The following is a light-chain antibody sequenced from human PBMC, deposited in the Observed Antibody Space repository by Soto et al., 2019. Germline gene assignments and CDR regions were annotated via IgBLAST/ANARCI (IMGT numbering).Light chain of an antibody. CDR3: MQALQFHLT. CDR1: QSLLHSNGYNF. V-gene: IGKV2-28*01. Sequence: DIVMTQSPLSLPVTPGEPASISCRSSQSLLHSNGYNFLNWYLQKPGQSPQFLIYLGSNRASGVPDRFSGTGSGTDFTLKISRVEAEDVGVYYCMQALQFHLTFGGGTEVEIK. CDR2: LGS. J-gene: IGKJ4*01.